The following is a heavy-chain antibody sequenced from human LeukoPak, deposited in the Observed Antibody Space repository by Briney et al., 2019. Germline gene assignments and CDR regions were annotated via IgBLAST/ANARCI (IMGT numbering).Heavy chain of an antibody. CDR3: ARVVITFGGVCYFDY. D-gene: IGHD3-16*01. V-gene: IGHV4-59*01. J-gene: IGHJ4*02. CDR1: GGSISSYY. Sequence: PSETLSLTCTVSGGSISSYYWSWIRQPPGKGLEWIGYIYYSGSTNYNPSLKSRVTISVDTSKNQFSLKLSSVTAADTAVYYCARVVITFGGVCYFDYWGQGTLATVSS. CDR2: IYYSGST.